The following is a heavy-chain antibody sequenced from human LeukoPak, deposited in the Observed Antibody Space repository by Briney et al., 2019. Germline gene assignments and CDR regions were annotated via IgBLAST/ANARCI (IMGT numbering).Heavy chain of an antibody. D-gene: IGHD3-10*01. V-gene: IGHV3-23*01. J-gene: IGHJ4*02. CDR3: AKALMVRGKQAKYYFDY. CDR2: ISGSGGST. CDR1: GFTFSSYA. Sequence: PGGSLRLSCAASGFTFSSYAMSWVRQAPGKGLEWVSAISGSGGSTYYADSVKGRFTISRDNSKNTLYLQMNSLRAEDTAVYYCAKALMVRGKQAKYYFDYWGQGTLVTVSS.